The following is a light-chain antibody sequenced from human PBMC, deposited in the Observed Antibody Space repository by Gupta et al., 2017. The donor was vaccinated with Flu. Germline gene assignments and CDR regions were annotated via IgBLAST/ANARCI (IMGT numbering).Light chain of an antibody. CDR2: EVS. Sequence: QSALTQPASVSGSPGQSITISCTGTSSDVGGYNYVSWYQQHPGKAPKLMIYEVSNRPSWVSNRFSGSKSGNTASLTISGLQAEDEADYYCSSYTSSSTPVVFGGRTKLTVL. CDR1: SSDVGGYNY. V-gene: IGLV2-14*01. J-gene: IGLJ2*01. CDR3: SSYTSSSTPVV.